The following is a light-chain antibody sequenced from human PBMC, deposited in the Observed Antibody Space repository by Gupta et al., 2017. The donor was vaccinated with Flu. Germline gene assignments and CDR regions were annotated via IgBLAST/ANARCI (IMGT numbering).Light chain of an antibody. V-gene: IGKV1-39*01. Sequence: PSSQAASVGDKVTMTCRASQSSSSYLNWYQQKPGKAPKLLIYAASSLQSGVPARFSGSGSGTDFTLTISSLQTEDVATYYCQQSYSTPVTFGRGTKVEIK. J-gene: IGKJ1*01. CDR2: AAS. CDR1: QSSSSY. CDR3: QQSYSTPVT.